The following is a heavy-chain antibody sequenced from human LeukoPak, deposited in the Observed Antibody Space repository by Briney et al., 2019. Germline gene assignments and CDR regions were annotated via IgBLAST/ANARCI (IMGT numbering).Heavy chain of an antibody. CDR2: IYYSGST. CDR3: ARAQALTGYDY. D-gene: IGHD3-9*01. CDR1: GGSISSYY. V-gene: IGHV4-59*12. J-gene: IGHJ4*02. Sequence: SETLSLTCTVSGGSISSYYWSWIRQPPGKGLEWIGYIYYSGSTNYNPSLKSRVTISVDTSKNQFSLKLSSVTAADTAVYYCARAQALTGYDYWGQGTLVTVSS.